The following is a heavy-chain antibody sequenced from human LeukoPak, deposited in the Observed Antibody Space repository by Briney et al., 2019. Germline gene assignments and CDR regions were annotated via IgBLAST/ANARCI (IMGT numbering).Heavy chain of an antibody. CDR2: ISASGGST. CDR3: AKDRAAAGMDYFDY. V-gene: IGHV3-23*01. CDR1: GFAFDSYA. J-gene: IGHJ4*02. D-gene: IGHD6-13*01. Sequence: GGSLRLSCVGSGFAFDSYAMSWVRQAPGKGLQWVSGISASGGSTYYADSVKGRITISRDSPKNTLYLQLSSLRVDDTAIYYCAKDRAAAGMDYFDYWGQGTLVTVSS.